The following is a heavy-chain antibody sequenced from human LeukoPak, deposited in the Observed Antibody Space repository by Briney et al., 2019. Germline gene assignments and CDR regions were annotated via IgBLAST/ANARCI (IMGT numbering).Heavy chain of an antibody. Sequence: ASVKVSCKASGYTFTNYGISWVRPAPGQGLEWMAWISTNNGHTNYVQAFRGRVTLTTDTSSSTAYMELRSLTSGDTAVYYCAREQGVGSCDYWGRGTVDTVPS. J-gene: IGHJ4*02. CDR2: ISTNNGHT. CDR1: GYTFTNYG. D-gene: IGHD2-15*01. V-gene: IGHV1-18*01. CDR3: AREQGVGSCDY.